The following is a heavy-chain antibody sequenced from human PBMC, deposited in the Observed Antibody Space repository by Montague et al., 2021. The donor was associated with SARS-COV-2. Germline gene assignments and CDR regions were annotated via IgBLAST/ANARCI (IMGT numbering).Heavy chain of an antibody. V-gene: IGHV2-70*01. CDR3: ARISAWYSSGWSAFDY. J-gene: IGHJ4*02. CDR1: GFSLSTSGMC. Sequence: PVLVKPTQTLTLTCTFSGFSLSTSGMCVNWIRQPPGKALEWLALIDWDDDKYYSTSLKTRLTISKDTSKNQVVLTMTNMDPVDTATYYCARISAWYSSGWSAFDYWGQGTLVTVSS. CDR2: IDWDDDK. D-gene: IGHD6-19*01.